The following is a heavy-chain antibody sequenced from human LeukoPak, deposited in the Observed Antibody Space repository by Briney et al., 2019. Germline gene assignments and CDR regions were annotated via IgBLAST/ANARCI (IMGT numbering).Heavy chain of an antibody. CDR3: ARGILGSAGFDY. D-gene: IGHD2/OR15-2a*01. J-gene: IGHJ4*02. V-gene: IGHV6-1*01. CDR1: GDSVSSNSAA. CDR2: TYYKSKWYN. Sequence: SQTLSLTCAISGDSVSSNSAAWNWIRQSPSRGLEWLGRTYYKSKWYNDYAVAVKSRVTINPDTSKNQFSLQLTSVTPEDTALYYCARGILGSAGFDYWGQGTLVNVSS.